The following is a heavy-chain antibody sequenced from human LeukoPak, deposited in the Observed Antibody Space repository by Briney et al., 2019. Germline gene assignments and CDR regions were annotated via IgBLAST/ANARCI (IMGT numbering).Heavy chain of an antibody. CDR2: ISGSGGST. J-gene: IGHJ4*02. CDR1: GFTFSIYG. D-gene: IGHD3-9*01. V-gene: IGHV3-23*01. CDR3: AKDYDKEYYDILTGYSPNVGFDY. Sequence: GGSLRLSCAASGFTFSIYGMHWVRQAPGKGLEWVSAISGSGGSTYYADSVKGRFTISRDNSKNTLYLQMNSLRAEDTAVYYCAKDYDKEYYDILTGYSPNVGFDYWGQGTLVTVSS.